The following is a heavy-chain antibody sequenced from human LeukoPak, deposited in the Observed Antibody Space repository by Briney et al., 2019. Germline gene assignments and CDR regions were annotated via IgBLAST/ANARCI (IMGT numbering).Heavy chain of an antibody. CDR3: ARGWFDF. V-gene: IGHV3-48*03. Sequence: GGSLRLSCAASGFTFSNYEMNWVRQAPGKGLEWVSYMSSSGDIIYYAASVKGRFTISRDNAKNSLYLQMNSLRAEDTAVYYCARGWFDFWGQGTLVTVSS. CDR2: MSSSGDII. CDR1: GFTFSNYE. J-gene: IGHJ4*02.